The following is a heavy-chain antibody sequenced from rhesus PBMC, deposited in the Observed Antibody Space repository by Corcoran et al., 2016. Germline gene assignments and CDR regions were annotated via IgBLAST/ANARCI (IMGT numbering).Heavy chain of an antibody. J-gene: IGHJ4*01. D-gene: IGHD3-34*01. CDR3: ASDPLGGGDY. V-gene: IGHV4-169*02. CDR2: IYGSGSST. Sequence: QLQLQESGPGLVKPSETLSVTCAVPGGSISSSYWSWIRQAPGKGLEWIGYIYGSGSSTNYNPSLKSRVTLSVDTSKNKLALKLSSVTAADTAVYYCASDPLGGGDYWGQGVLVTVSS. CDR1: GGSISSSY.